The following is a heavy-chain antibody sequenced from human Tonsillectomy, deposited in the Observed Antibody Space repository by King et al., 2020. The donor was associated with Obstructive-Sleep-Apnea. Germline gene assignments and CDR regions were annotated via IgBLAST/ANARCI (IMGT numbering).Heavy chain of an antibody. CDR2: ISYDGNNK. J-gene: IGHJ3*02. Sequence: VQLVESGGGVVQPGRSLRLSCAASGFTFSGYGMHWVRQAPGKGLEWVAVISYDGNNKYYADTVKGRFTISRDNSKNTLYLQMNSLRAEDTAVYHCAKDGFVGGWYNRAFDIWGQGTMVTVSS. CDR1: GFTFSGYG. D-gene: IGHD6-19*01. CDR3: AKDGFVGGWYNRAFDI. V-gene: IGHV3-30*18.